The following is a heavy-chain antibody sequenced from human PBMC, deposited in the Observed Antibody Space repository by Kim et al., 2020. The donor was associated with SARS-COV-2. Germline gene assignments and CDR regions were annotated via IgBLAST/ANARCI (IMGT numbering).Heavy chain of an antibody. CDR2: ISYDGSNK. J-gene: IGHJ4*02. CDR3: AKGGLEYSSSFAGY. Sequence: GGSLRLSCAASGFTFSSYGMHWVRQAPGKGLEWVAVISYDGSNKYYADSVKGRFTISRDNSKNTLYLQMNSLRAEDTAVYYCAKGGLEYSSSFAGYWGQGTLVTVSS. V-gene: IGHV3-30*18. D-gene: IGHD6-6*01. CDR1: GFTFSSYG.